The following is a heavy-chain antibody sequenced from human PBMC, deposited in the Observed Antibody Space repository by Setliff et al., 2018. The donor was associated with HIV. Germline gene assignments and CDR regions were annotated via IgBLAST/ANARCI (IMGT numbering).Heavy chain of an antibody. D-gene: IGHD1-26*01. CDR3: ARGSFGGSYSSF. CDR1: GYTFTNYD. Sequence: ASVKVSCKASGYTFTNYDINWVRQVPGQGLEWMGRMNPDSGLTDYAPKLQGRVIMTRNTSITTAYMQVTRLRSDGTAVYYCARGSFGGSYSSFWGQGTLVTVSS. V-gene: IGHV1-8*01. J-gene: IGHJ4*02. CDR2: MNPDSGLT.